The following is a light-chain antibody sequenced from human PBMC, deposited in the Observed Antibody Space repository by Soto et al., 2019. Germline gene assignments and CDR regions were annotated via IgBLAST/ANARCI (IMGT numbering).Light chain of an antibody. V-gene: IGKV3-15*01. Sequence: EIVMTQSPATLSVSPGERATLSCRASQSVSSNLAWYQQKPGQAPRHLIYGASTRATGIPARFSGSGSGTEFTLTISSLQSEEFAVYYCQQYTNWTFFGQGTKVDIK. J-gene: IGKJ2*01. CDR3: QQYTNWTF. CDR2: GAS. CDR1: QSVSSN.